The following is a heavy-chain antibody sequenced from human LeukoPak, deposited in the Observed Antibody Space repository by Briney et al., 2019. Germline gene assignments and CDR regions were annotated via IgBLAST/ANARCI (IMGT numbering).Heavy chain of an antibody. CDR1: GFTFSNYA. V-gene: IGHV3-23*01. J-gene: IGHJ3*02. Sequence: PGGSLRLSCAAAGFTFSNYAMTWVRQAPGKGLEWVSSISGSGGSTYYADSVKGRFTISRDNSKNTLYLQMNSLRAEDTAVYYCAKARDLVVATSAFDIWGQGTMVTVSS. CDR3: AKARDLVVATSAFDI. CDR2: ISGSGGST. D-gene: IGHD5-12*01.